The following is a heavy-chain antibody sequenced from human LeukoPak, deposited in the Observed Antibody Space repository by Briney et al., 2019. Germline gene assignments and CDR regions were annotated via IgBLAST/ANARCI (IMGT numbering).Heavy chain of an antibody. Sequence: GRSLRLSCAASGFTFSSYWMHWVRQAPGKGLVWVSRINSDGSSTSYADSVKGRFTISRDNAKNTLYLQMNSLRAEDTAVYYCARDTAMVYWYFDLWGRGTLVTVSS. CDR2: INSDGSST. CDR1: GFTFSSYW. CDR3: ARDTAMVYWYFDL. V-gene: IGHV3-74*01. D-gene: IGHD5-18*01. J-gene: IGHJ2*01.